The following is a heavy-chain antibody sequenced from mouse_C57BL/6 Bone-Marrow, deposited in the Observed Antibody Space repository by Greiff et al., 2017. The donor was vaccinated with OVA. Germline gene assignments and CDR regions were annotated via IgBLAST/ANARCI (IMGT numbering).Heavy chain of an antibody. Sequence: QVQLQQSGPELVKPGASVKISCKASGYAFSSSWMNWVKQRPGKGLEWIGRIYPGDGDTNYNGKFKGKATLTADKSSSTAYMQLSSLTSEDSAVYICALYYGNPRGFAYWGQGTLVTVSA. J-gene: IGHJ3*01. CDR1: GYAFSSSW. V-gene: IGHV1-82*01. CDR3: ALYYGNPRGFAY. CDR2: IYPGDGDT. D-gene: IGHD2-1*01.